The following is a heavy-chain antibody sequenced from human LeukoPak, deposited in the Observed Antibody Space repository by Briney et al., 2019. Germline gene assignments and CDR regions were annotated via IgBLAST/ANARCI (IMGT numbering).Heavy chain of an antibody. J-gene: IGHJ3*02. Sequence: SGGSLRLSCAASGFTFSSYEMNWVRQAPGKGLEWVSSISSSSSYIYYADSVKGRFTISRDNAKNSLYLQMNSLRAEDTAVYYCASSWIHNAFDIWGQGTMVTVSS. CDR3: ASSWIHNAFDI. V-gene: IGHV3-21*01. CDR2: ISSSSSYI. CDR1: GFTFSSYE. D-gene: IGHD5-18*01.